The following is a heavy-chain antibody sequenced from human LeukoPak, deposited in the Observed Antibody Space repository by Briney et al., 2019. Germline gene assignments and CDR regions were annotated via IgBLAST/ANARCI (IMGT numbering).Heavy chain of an antibody. Sequence: ASVKLSCKASGYTFTGYGISWVRQAPGQGLEWMGWITTDNNNTNFAQKVQGRVTMTTDTSTSTAYMELRSLRSDDTAVYYCARCILATCRYLPSFDFWGQGTLVTVSS. CDR3: ARCILATCRYLPSFDF. V-gene: IGHV1-18*01. CDR1: GYTFTGYG. D-gene: IGHD3-3*02. J-gene: IGHJ4*02. CDR2: ITTDNNNT.